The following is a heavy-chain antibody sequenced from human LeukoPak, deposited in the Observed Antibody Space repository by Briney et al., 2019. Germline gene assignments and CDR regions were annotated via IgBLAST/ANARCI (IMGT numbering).Heavy chain of an antibody. V-gene: IGHV4-30-4*08. CDR1: GGSISSGDYY. D-gene: IGHD3-10*01. J-gene: IGHJ4*02. CDR3: ASSITMVRGVIIV. CDR2: IYYSGST. Sequence: PSETLSLTCTVSGGSISSGDYYWSWIRQPPGKGLEWIGYIYYSGSTYYNPSPKSRVTISVDTSKNQFSLKLSSVTAADTAVYYCASSITMVRGVIIVWGQGTLVTVSS.